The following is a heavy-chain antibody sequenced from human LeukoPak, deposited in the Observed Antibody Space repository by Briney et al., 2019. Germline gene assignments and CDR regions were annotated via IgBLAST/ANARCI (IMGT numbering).Heavy chain of an antibody. Sequence: ASVKVSCKASGYTFTSYGISWVRQAPGQGLEWRGWISGYNGNTNYAQTLQGRVAMTADTSTSTAYMELRSLRSDDTAVYYCARGGIAAAGHVGEFDYWGQGTLVTVSS. V-gene: IGHV1-18*01. J-gene: IGHJ4*02. CDR1: GYTFTSYG. D-gene: IGHD6-13*01. CDR2: ISGYNGNT. CDR3: ARGGIAAAGHVGEFDY.